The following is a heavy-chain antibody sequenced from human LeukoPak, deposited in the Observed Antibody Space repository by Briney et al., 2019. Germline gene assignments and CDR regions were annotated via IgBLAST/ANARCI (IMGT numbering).Heavy chain of an antibody. CDR2: ISHSGST. CDR1: GGSFSGYY. D-gene: IGHD1-26*01. Sequence: SETLSLTCAVYGGSFSGYYWSWIRQPPGKGLEWIGEISHSGSTNYNSSLKTRVTISVDTSKNQFSLKLSSVTAADTAVYYCASSPVGATDYWGQGTLVTVSS. J-gene: IGHJ4*02. CDR3: ASSPVGATDY. V-gene: IGHV4-34*01.